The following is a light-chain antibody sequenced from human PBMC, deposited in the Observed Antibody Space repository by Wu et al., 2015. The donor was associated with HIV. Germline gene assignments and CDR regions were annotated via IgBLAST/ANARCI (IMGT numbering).Light chain of an antibody. CDR2: EAS. CDR3: QQYKNWIRT. CDR1: QSLDKW. J-gene: IGKJ1*01. V-gene: IGKV1-5*03. Sequence: ASIGDRVTITCRASQSLDKWLAWYQQKPGKAPKLLIYEASNLESGVPSRFSGSGSGTEFTLTISSLQSEDFAVYYCQQYKNWIRTFGQGTKVEIK.